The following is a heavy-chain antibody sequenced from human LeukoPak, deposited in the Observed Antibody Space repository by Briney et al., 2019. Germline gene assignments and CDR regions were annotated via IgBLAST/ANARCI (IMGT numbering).Heavy chain of an antibody. V-gene: IGHV3-30*02. CDR2: IRYDGSNK. D-gene: IGHD5-18*01. Sequence: GGSLRLSCAASGFTFSSYGMHWVRQAPGKGLEWVAFIRYDGSNKYYADSVKGRFTISRDNSKNTLYLQMNSLRAEDTAVYYCAKEGGYSYGSGLDYWGQGTLVTVSS. CDR3: AKEGGYSYGSGLDY. CDR1: GFTFSSYG. J-gene: IGHJ4*02.